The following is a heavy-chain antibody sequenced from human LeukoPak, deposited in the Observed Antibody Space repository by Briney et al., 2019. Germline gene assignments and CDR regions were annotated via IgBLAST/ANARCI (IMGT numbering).Heavy chain of an antibody. D-gene: IGHD3-10*01. CDR2: IYISGIT. CDR3: AKRSPPY. CDR1: GFIVNSND. V-gene: IGHV3-66*01. Sequence: QTGGSLRLSCTVSGFIVNSNDMNWVRQTPGKGLEWVSLIYISGITKYADSVQGRFTVSRDKSKNTLYLQMDSLRLEDTAVCYCAKRSPPYWGQGTLVTVSS. J-gene: IGHJ4*02.